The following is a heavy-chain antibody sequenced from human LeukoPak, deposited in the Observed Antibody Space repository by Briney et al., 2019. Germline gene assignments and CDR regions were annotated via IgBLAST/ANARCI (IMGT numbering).Heavy chain of an antibody. CDR2: INHSGSA. V-gene: IGHV4-34*01. CDR3: ASTPRGSGSYLSN. J-gene: IGHJ4*02. Sequence: PSETLSLTCAVYGGSFSGYYWSWIRQPPGKGLEWIGEINHSGSANYNPSLKSRVTISVDTSKNQCSLKVSSVTAADTAVYYCASTPRGSGSYLSNWGQGTLVTVSS. CDR1: GGSFSGYY. D-gene: IGHD3-10*01.